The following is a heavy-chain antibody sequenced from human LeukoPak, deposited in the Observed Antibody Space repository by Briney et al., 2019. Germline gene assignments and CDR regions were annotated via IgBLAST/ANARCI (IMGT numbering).Heavy chain of an antibody. J-gene: IGHJ4*02. Sequence: GASVKVSCKASGGTFSSYAISWVRQAPGQGLEWMGGIIPIFGTANYAQKFQGRVTITADESTSTAYMELSSLRSEDTAVYYCAKTLFDCSGGSCYEAYFDDWGQGTLVTVSS. CDR2: IIPIFGTA. V-gene: IGHV1-69*13. D-gene: IGHD2-15*01. CDR1: GGTFSSYA. CDR3: AKTLFDCSGGSCYEAYFDD.